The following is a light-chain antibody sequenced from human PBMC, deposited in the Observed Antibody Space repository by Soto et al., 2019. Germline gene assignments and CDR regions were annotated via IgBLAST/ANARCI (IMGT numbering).Light chain of an antibody. Sequence: QSALTQPRSVSGSPGQSVTISCTGTSSDVSAYDYVSWYQHRPGKPPKLMIYDLNKRPSGVPDRFSGSKSGNTASLTISGLQAEDEAAYYCSLYTSENTYVFGTGTKLTVL. CDR3: SLYTSENTYV. V-gene: IGLV2-11*01. CDR1: SSDVSAYDY. J-gene: IGLJ1*01. CDR2: DLN.